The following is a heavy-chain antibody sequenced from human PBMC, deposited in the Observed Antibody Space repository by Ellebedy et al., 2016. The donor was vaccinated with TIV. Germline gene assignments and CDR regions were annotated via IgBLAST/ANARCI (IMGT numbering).Heavy chain of an antibody. CDR3: ARIRSDYYGSGSYEWYFDL. CDR2: LDWDDDK. CDR1: GFSLSTDGMC. D-gene: IGHD3-10*01. Sequence: SGPTLVKPTQTLTLTCTFSGFSLSTDGMCVSWIRQPPGKALEWLALLDWDDDKYYITSLKTRLTISKDTSKNQVVLTMTNMDPVDTATYYCARIRSDYYGSGSYEWYFDLWGRGTLVTVSS. V-gene: IGHV2-70*01. J-gene: IGHJ2*01.